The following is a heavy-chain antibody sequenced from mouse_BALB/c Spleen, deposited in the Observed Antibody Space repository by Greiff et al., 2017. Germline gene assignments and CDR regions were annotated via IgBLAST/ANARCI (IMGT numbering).Heavy chain of an antibody. CDR1: GFTFSSFG. V-gene: IGHV5-17*02. J-gene: IGHJ4*01. D-gene: IGHD2-14*01. CDR3: ARCRYEDYAMDY. Sequence: EVQGVESGGGLVQPGGSRKLSCAASGFTFSSFGMHWVRQAPEKGLEWVAYISSGSSTIYYADTVKGRFTISRDNPKNTLFLQMTSLRSEDTAMYYCARCRYEDYAMDYWGQGTSVTVSS. CDR2: ISSGSSTI.